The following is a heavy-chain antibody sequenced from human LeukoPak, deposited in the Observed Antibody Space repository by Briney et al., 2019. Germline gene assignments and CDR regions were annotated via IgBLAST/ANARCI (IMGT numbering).Heavy chain of an antibody. CDR2: ISRSSSYI. CDR1: GFTFSSYS. J-gene: IGHJ4*02. Sequence: GGSLRLSCAASGFTFSSYSMNWVRQAPGKGLEWVSSISRSSSYIYYADSVKGRFTISRDNAKNSLYLQMNSLRAEDTAIYYCARDLAGHYYGSGSSFDYWGQGTLVTVSS. CDR3: ARDLAGHYYGSGSSFDY. V-gene: IGHV3-21*01. D-gene: IGHD3-10*01.